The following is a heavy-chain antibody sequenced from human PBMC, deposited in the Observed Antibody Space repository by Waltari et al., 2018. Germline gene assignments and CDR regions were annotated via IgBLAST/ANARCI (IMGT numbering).Heavy chain of an antibody. CDR3: ARETGVAVAGYGLDI. D-gene: IGHD2-15*01. Sequence: VHVEESGGGLMQPGGSLRLSCAASGFTVSSFYMAWVRQAPGKGLEWVSLIYSGGDTYYADSGKGRFTISRDNSKNMVFLQMNSLRADDTAVYYCARETGVAVAGYGLDIWGQGTTVTVSS. J-gene: IGHJ6*02. V-gene: IGHV3-53*01. CDR2: IYSGGDT. CDR1: GFTVSSFY.